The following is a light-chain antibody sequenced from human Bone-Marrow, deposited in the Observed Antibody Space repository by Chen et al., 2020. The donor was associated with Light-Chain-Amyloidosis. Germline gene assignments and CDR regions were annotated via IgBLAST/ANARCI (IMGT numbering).Light chain of an antibody. CDR2: RDT. V-gene: IGLV3-25*03. J-gene: IGLJ2*01. CDR1: DLPTHY. CDR3: QSADRSSTYEVV. Sequence: SYELTQPPSVSVSPGQTARITCSGDDLPTHYAYWYQQKPGQAPVLVIHRDTERPSGISERFSASSSGTTATLTISGVKAEDEADSHCQSADRSSTYEVVCGGGTKLSV.